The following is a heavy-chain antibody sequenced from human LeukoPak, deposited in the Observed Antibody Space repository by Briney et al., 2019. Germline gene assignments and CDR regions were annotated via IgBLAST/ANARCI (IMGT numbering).Heavy chain of an antibody. CDR3: ARDPNTVSSPPLYAFDI. CDR1: GGSISSSSYY. Sequence: SETLSLTCTVSGGSISSSSYYWGWIRQPPGKGLEWIGSIYYSGSTYYNPSLKSRVTISVDTSKNQFSLKLSSVTAADTAVYYCARDPNTVSSPPLYAFDIWGQGTMVTVSS. D-gene: IGHD4-17*01. J-gene: IGHJ3*02. V-gene: IGHV4-39*01. CDR2: IYYSGST.